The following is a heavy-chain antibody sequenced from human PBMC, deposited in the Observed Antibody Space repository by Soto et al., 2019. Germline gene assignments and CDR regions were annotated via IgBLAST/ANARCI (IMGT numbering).Heavy chain of an antibody. Sequence: QVQLQESGPGLVKPSETLSLTCTVSGDSISSYYWSWIRQPPGKGLEWIGYIYYSGTTNYNPSLKSRVTISADTSKNQFSLKVSSVTAADTAEYYCARDSGPGFDYWGQGTLVTVSS. J-gene: IGHJ4*02. CDR1: GDSISSYY. V-gene: IGHV4-59*01. CDR2: IYYSGTT. CDR3: ARDSGPGFDY.